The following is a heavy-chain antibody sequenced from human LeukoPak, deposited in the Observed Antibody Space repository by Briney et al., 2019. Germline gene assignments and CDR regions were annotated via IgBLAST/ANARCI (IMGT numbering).Heavy chain of an antibody. D-gene: IGHD2-2*02. V-gene: IGHV3-7*01. CDR2: IKQDGIEK. CDR1: GFTFRSYW. Sequence: GGSLRLSCAASGFTFRSYWMDWVRQVPGKGLEWVANIKQDGIEKYFVGSVKGRFAISRDNAKNSLYLQMNSLRVEDTAVYYCAREAPLSLYQLLYYYYYYGMDVWGQGTTVTVSS. CDR3: AREAPLSLYQLLYYYYYYGMDV. J-gene: IGHJ6*02.